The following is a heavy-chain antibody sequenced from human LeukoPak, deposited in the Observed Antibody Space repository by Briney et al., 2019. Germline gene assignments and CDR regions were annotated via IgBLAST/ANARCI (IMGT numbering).Heavy chain of an antibody. J-gene: IGHJ3*01. CDR1: GGSISSGGYS. CDR2: IYHSGST. V-gene: IGHV4-30-2*01. Sequence: PSETLSLTCAVSGGSISSGGYSWSWIRQPPGKGLEWIGYIYHSGSTYYNPSLKSRVTISVDRSKNQFSLRLTSVTAADTAVYYCVRLARLYGDNEGGGFDVWGQGTMVTVSS. CDR3: VRLARLYGDNEGGGFDV. D-gene: IGHD4-17*01.